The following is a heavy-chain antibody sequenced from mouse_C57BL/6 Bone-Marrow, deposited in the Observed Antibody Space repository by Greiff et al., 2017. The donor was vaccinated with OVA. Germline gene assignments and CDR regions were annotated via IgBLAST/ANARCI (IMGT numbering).Heavy chain of an antibody. D-gene: IGHD2-2*01. Sequence: QVQLKQSGAELVKPGASVKMSCTASGYTFTSYWITWVKQRPGQGLEWIGDIYPGSGSTNYNEKFKSKATLTVDTSSSTAYMQLSSLTSEDSAVYYCALRGYYGYGAGPYFDYWGQGTTLTVSS. CDR2: IYPGSGST. CDR1: GYTFTSYW. J-gene: IGHJ2*01. V-gene: IGHV1-55*01. CDR3: ALRGYYGYGAGPYFDY.